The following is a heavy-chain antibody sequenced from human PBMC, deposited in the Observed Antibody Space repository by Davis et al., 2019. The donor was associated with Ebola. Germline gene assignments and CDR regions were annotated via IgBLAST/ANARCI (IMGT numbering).Heavy chain of an antibody. CDR1: GFIFSSYA. V-gene: IGHV3-33*01. D-gene: IGHD3-22*01. CDR3: AREINYYYDTSGSWD. J-gene: IGHJ4*02. CDR2: IWNDGSDK. Sequence: GESLKISCAASGFIFSSYAMHWVRQAPGKGLEWVAVIWNDGSDKYYGDSVKGRFTVSRDNSKNTLYLQMNSLRAEDTAVYYCAREINYYYDTSGSWDWGQGTLVTVSS.